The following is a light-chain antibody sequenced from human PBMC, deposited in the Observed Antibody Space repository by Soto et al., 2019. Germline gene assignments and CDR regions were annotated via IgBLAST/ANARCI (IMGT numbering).Light chain of an antibody. V-gene: IGKV3-20*01. CDR2: GAS. CDR1: QSVSSNY. Sequence: EIVLTQSPGTLSLSPGERATLSCRASQSVSSNYLAWYQQKPGQAPRLLIYGASSRASGIPDRFSGSGSGTDFTLTLSRLEPEDFAVYYCQQFGSSRWTFGQGTKVEIK. J-gene: IGKJ1*01. CDR3: QQFGSSRWT.